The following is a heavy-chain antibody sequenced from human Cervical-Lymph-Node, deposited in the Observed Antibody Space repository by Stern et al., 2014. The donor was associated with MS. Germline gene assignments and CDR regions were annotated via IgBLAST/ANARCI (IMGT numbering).Heavy chain of an antibody. J-gene: IGHJ5*02. CDR1: GYTFTAYY. D-gene: IGHD6-19*01. CDR2: INPNSRAT. Sequence: QVQLGQSGAEVKKPGASVKVSCKASGYTFTAYYIHWVRQAPGQGLEWMGWINPNSRATNYAQRFQGWVTMTRDTSITTAYMELSRLRSADPALYYCARRIAVADNCFDHWGQGTLVTVSS. V-gene: IGHV1-2*04. CDR3: ARRIAVADNCFDH.